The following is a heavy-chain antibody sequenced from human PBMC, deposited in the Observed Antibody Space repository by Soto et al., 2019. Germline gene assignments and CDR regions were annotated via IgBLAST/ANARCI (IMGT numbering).Heavy chain of an antibody. J-gene: IGHJ4*01. CDR1: GFTFSSHA. D-gene: IGHD3-22*01. Sequence: PWGSLRLSCAASGFTFSSHAMNWVRQAPGKGLEWVSYIGISSSLIVYADSVKGRFAISRDDSKNMVYLQMNSLKTEDTGIYYCTTDSYSTMIVVRFDYWGHGTLVTVSS. V-gene: IGHV3-21*05. CDR2: IGISSSLI. CDR3: TTDSYSTMIVVRFDY.